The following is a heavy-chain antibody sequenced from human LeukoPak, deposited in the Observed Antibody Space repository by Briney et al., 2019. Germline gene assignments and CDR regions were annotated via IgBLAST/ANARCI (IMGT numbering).Heavy chain of an antibody. CDR2: ISSSSSYI. Sequence: GGSLRLSCAASGFTFSSYSMNWVRQAPGKGLEWVSSISSSSSYIYYADSVKGRFTISRDNAKNSLYLQMNSLRAEDTAVYFCAREGQLLLDGYYAMDVWGQGTTVTVTS. V-gene: IGHV3-21*04. CDR3: AREGQLLLDGYYAMDV. J-gene: IGHJ6*02. CDR1: GFTFSSYS. D-gene: IGHD2-2*01.